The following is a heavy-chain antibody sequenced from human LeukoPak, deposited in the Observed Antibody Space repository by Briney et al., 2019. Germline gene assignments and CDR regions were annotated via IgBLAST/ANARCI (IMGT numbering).Heavy chain of an antibody. CDR2: ISGDGGST. V-gene: IGHV3-43*02. CDR3: ARVMNGGAFEY. Sequence: PGESLRLSCAASGFTFDDYAMHWVREAPGKGLEWVSLISGDGGSTYYADSVKGRYTISRDNAENSPYLEVNSLRVEDTAVYYCARVMNGGAFEYWGQGTLVTVSS. J-gene: IGHJ4*02. D-gene: IGHD2-8*01. CDR1: GFTFDDYA.